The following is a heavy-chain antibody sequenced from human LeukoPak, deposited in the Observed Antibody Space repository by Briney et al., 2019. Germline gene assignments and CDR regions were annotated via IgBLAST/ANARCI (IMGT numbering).Heavy chain of an antibody. CDR3: AKDMKPNLISAYSSSPGYLDY. V-gene: IGHV3-9*01. D-gene: IGHD6-6*01. J-gene: IGHJ4*02. CDR1: GFTFDDYA. CDR2: ISWNSGSI. Sequence: GGSLRLSCAASGFTFDDYAMHWVRQAPGKGLEWVSGISWNSGSIGYAGSVKGRFTISRDNAKNSLYLQMNSLRAEGTALYYCAKDMKPNLISAYSSSPGYLDYWGQGTLVTVSS.